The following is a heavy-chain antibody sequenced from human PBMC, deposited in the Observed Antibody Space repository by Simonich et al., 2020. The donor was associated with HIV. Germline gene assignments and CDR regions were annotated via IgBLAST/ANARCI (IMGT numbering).Heavy chain of an antibody. CDR3: ATAAASHSGSYGGYYYYGMDV. CDR2: NNHSEST. Sequence: QVQLQQWGAGLLKPSETLSLTCAVYGGSFSGYYWSWIRQPPGKGLEWIGENNHSESTNYNPPLKSRVTISVDKSKNQFSLKVNSVTAADTAVYYCATAAASHSGSYGGYYYYGMDVWGQGTTVTVSS. J-gene: IGHJ6*02. CDR1: GGSFSGYY. V-gene: IGHV4-34*01. D-gene: IGHD1-26*01.